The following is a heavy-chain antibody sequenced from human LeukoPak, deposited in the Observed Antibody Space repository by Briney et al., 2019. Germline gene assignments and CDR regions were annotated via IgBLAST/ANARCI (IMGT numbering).Heavy chain of an antibody. Sequence: PSETLSLTCTVSGGSISSFYWSWIRQPPGRGLEWIGYMYNNENTNYNPSLKSRVTISVDTSKDQFSLKLTSVTAADTAVYYCARVAGYYDLLTGYYNPTGVNAFDIWGQGTMVTVSS. CDR3: ARVAGYYDLLTGYYNPTGVNAFDI. CDR2: MYNNENT. D-gene: IGHD3-9*01. V-gene: IGHV4-59*12. CDR1: GGSISSFY. J-gene: IGHJ3*02.